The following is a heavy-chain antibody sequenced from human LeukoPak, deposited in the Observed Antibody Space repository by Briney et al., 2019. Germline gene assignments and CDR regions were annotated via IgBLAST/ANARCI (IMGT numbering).Heavy chain of an antibody. CDR1: GYSISSGYY. CDR2: IYHSGST. Sequence: SETLSLTCAVSGYSISSGYYWGWIRQPPGKGLEWIGSIYHSGSTYYNPSLKSRVTISVDTSKNQFSLKLSSVTAADTAVYYCARVRPGTTGFDYWGQGTLVTVSS. J-gene: IGHJ4*02. D-gene: IGHD1-7*01. V-gene: IGHV4-38-2*01. CDR3: ARVRPGTTGFDY.